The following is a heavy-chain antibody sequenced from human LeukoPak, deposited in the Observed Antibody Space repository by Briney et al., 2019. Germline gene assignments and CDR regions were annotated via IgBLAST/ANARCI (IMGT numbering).Heavy chain of an antibody. CDR2: ISGSGSSA. Sequence: PGGPLRLSCAASGFTFSSYAMTWVRQAPGEGLQWVSDISGSGSSAYYADSVRGRFTISRDNSKNTLYLQMNSLRAEDTAVYYCAADHPNYDYWGQGTLVTVSS. D-gene: IGHD5-24*01. CDR1: GFTFSSYA. J-gene: IGHJ4*02. V-gene: IGHV3-23*01. CDR3: AADHPNYDY.